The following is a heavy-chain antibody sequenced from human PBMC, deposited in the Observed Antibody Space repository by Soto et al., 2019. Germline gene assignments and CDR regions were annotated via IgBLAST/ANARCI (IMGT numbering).Heavy chain of an antibody. CDR2: ISSSSSYI. D-gene: IGHD2-2*01. V-gene: IGHV3-21*01. J-gene: IGHJ4*02. Sequence: EVQLVESGGGLVKPGGSLRLSCAASGFTFSSYSMNWVRQAPGKGLEWVSSISSSSSYIYYEDSVKGRFTISRDNAKNSLYLQMNSLRAEDTAVYYCARDLFELIVPAARFFDYWGQGTLVTVSS. CDR1: GFTFSSYS. CDR3: ARDLFELIVPAARFFDY.